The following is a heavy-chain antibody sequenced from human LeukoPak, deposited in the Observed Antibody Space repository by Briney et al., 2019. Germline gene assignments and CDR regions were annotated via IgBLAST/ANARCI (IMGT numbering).Heavy chain of an antibody. CDR1: GDSITSLY. J-gene: IGHJ4*02. CDR2: IFSSGIT. D-gene: IGHD6-6*01. CDR3: ARLLPRRPDFYFDT. V-gene: IGHV4-4*09. Sequence: PSETLSLTCDVSGDSITSLYWSWLRQSPGKGLEWIGYIFSSGITNYSPSLRSRVAISMDTSRNQFSLKLASVTAADTAVYYCARLLPRRPDFYFDTWGQGTLVTVSS.